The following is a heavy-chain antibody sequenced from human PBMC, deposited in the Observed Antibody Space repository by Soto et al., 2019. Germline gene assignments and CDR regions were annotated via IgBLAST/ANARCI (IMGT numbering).Heavy chain of an antibody. CDR3: TRGRRERLPVCYSQN. D-gene: IGHD1-26*01. Sequence: SRTPALTSAVYRGSLNRSYWCWTRQPPGKGLEWIGEINHSGSTNYNPSLKSRVTISVDTSKNQFSLKLSSVTAADTAVYYCTRGRRERLPVCYSQNCGQGTL. CDR2: INHSGST. CDR1: RGSLNRSY. V-gene: IGHV4-34*01. J-gene: IGHJ1*01.